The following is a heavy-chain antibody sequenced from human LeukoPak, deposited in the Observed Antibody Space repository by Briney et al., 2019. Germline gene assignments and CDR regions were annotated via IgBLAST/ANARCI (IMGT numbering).Heavy chain of an antibody. J-gene: IGHJ4*02. CDR2: IYYSGST. D-gene: IGHD2-2*01. CDR3: AGGMAHCSSTSGYGIDY. CDR1: GDSISTYY. Sequence: SETLSLTCTVCGDSISTYYWSWIRQPRAKGLEWIGYIYYSGSTIYNPSLKSQGTISVDTSKNQFSLRLSSVTAADTAMYYCAGGMAHCSSTSGYGIDYWGQGTLVTVSS. V-gene: IGHV4-59*01.